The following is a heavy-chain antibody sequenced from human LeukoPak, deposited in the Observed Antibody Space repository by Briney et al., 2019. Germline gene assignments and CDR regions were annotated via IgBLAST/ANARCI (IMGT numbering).Heavy chain of an antibody. CDR2: ISDSGGST. CDR1: GFTFTKYD. J-gene: IGHJ5*02. V-gene: IGHV3-23*01. D-gene: IGHD4-11*01. Sequence: GGSLRLSCAASGFTFTKYDMSRVRQAPGKGLEWVSAISDSGGSTYYADSVKGRFTISRDNSKNTLYLQMNGLRAEDTAVYYCAKQYSNYVGWFDPWGQGTLVTVSS. CDR3: AKQYSNYVGWFDP.